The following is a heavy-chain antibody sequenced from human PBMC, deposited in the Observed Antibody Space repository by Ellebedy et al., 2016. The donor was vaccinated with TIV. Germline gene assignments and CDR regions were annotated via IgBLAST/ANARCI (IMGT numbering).Heavy chain of an antibody. CDR1: GYSFTSYW. D-gene: IGHD4-23*01. Sequence: GESLKISXKGSGYSFTSYWIGWVRQMPGKGLEWMGIIYPGDSDTRYSPSFQGQVTISADKSISTAYLQWSSLKASDTAMYYCARLILTTVVTHVFDYWGQGTLVTVSS. V-gene: IGHV5-51*01. J-gene: IGHJ4*02. CDR2: IYPGDSDT. CDR3: ARLILTTVVTHVFDY.